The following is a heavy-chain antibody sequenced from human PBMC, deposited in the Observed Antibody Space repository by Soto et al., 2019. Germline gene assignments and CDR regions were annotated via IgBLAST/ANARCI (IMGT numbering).Heavy chain of an antibody. J-gene: IGHJ4*02. Sequence: QVQLVESVGGVVQPGKSLRLSCAATGFIFRSYGVHRVRQAPGKGLEWVAVISHDGTNAYYADAVNGRFTISRDNAKNTVYLQMNSLRAEDTAVYYCAKQGIEVAGTDYFDYWGQGALVTVAS. V-gene: IGHV3-30*18. CDR1: GFIFRSYG. D-gene: IGHD6-19*01. CDR3: AKQGIEVAGTDYFDY. CDR2: ISHDGTNA.